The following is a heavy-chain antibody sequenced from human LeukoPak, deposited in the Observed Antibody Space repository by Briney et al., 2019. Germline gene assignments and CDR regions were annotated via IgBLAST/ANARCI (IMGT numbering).Heavy chain of an antibody. V-gene: IGHV3-48*04. CDR2: ISSSSTI. D-gene: IGHD6-19*01. CDR3: ARETFTEWLVTLHDAFDI. CDR1: GFTFSSYS. Sequence: GGSLRLSCAASGFTFSSYSMNWVRQTPGKGLEWVSYISSSSTIYYADSVKGRFTISRDNAKNSLYLQMNSLRAEVTAVYYCARETFTEWLVTLHDAFDIWGQGTMVTVSS. J-gene: IGHJ3*02.